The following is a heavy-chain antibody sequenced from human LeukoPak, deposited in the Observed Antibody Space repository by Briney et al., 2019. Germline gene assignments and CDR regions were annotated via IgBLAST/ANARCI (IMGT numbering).Heavy chain of an antibody. CDR2: ISYSGST. CDR3: VRGAGWLPDY. D-gene: IGHD5-24*01. CDR1: GASLSSYY. J-gene: IGHJ4*02. V-gene: IGHV4-59*01. Sequence: SETLSLTCTVSGASLSSYYCSWIRQFPGKGLEWIGLISYSGSTKCNSSLESRVTISADTSKSQGSLKLSSVTAADTAVYYCVRGAGWLPDYWGQGTLVTVSS.